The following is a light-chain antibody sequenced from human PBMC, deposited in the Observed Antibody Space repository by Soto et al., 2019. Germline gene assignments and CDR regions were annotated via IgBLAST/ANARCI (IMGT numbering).Light chain of an antibody. CDR2: GAS. V-gene: IGKV3-15*01. CDR1: RSVSSN. CDR3: QQYKNWPRT. Sequence: EVLMTQSPGTLSASPGQSATLSCRASRSVSSNLAWYQQKPGQSPRLLIYGASTRATGIPARFSASGSGTEFILTISSLQTEDFAVYYCQQYKNWPRTFGQGTKVEIK. J-gene: IGKJ1*01.